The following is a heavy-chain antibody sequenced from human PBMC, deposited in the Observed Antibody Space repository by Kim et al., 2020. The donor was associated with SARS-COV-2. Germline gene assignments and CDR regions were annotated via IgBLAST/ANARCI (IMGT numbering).Heavy chain of an antibody. V-gene: IGHV3-7*01. Sequence: GGSLRLSCAASGFTFSSYWMSWVRQAPGKGLEWVADIEQDGTHIYYVDSVKGRFTFSRDNAKNSLYPQMNSLRAEDTAVYYCARIRRYTNGDPPGYWGQGTLVTVTS. CDR2: IEQDGTHI. CDR1: GFTFSSYW. J-gene: IGHJ4*02. D-gene: IGHD2-8*01. CDR3: ARIRRYTNGDPPGY.